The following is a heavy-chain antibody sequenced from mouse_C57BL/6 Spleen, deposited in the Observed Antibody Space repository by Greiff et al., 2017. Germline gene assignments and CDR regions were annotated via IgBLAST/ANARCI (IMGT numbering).Heavy chain of an antibody. Sequence: VQLQQSGAELVRPGASVKLSCTASGFNIKDDYMHWVKQRPEQGLEWIGWIDPAHGDTDYAPKFQGKSTLTVDTSSTTAYLQLSSLTSEDPAVYYCTTYGCGSNWGQGTTLTVSS. D-gene: IGHD1-1*01. CDR3: TTYGCGSN. J-gene: IGHJ2*01. CDR2: IDPAHGDT. CDR1: GFNIKDDY. V-gene: IGHV14-4*01.